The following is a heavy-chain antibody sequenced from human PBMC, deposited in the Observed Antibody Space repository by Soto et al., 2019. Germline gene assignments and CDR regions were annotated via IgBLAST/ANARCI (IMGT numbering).Heavy chain of an antibody. Sequence: GASVKVSCKASGCTFSSYAISWVRQAPGQGLEWMGGIIPIFGTANYAQKFQGRVTITADESTSTAYMELSSLRSEDTAVYYCARDRYYGSGSYTHYYGMDVWGQGTTVTVSS. D-gene: IGHD3-10*01. V-gene: IGHV1-69*13. CDR3: ARDRYYGSGSYTHYYGMDV. J-gene: IGHJ6*02. CDR1: GCTFSSYA. CDR2: IIPIFGTA.